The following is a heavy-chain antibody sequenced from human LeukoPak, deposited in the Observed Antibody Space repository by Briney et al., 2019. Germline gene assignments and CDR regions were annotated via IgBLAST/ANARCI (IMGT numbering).Heavy chain of an antibody. J-gene: IGHJ4*02. CDR1: GFGCSSYW. V-gene: IGHV3-7*01. Sequence: GGSLRLSCVTSGFGCSSYWMSWVRQAPGKGLELVANISPDGSAEDYVDSVRGRFAISRDNAKRSLYLQMNSLSPEDTAVYYCANQAYSQFDYWGQGTLVSVSS. CDR2: ISPDGSAE. D-gene: IGHD4-11*01. CDR3: ANQAYSQFDY.